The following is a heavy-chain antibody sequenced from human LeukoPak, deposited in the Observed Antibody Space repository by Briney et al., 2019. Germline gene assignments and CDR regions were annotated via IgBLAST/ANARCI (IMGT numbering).Heavy chain of an antibody. CDR3: AKEVGWFNAFDV. CDR1: GFTFSSFG. D-gene: IGHD3-10*01. V-gene: IGHV3-30*18. CDR2: ISSVGHTN. Sequence: PGGSLRLSCTASGFTFSSFGMHWVRQAPGKGLEWVTAISSVGHTNKSADSVKGRFTISRDNSKNTLYLQMHSLREDDTAVYYCAKEVGWFNAFDVWDQGTMVTVSS. J-gene: IGHJ3*01.